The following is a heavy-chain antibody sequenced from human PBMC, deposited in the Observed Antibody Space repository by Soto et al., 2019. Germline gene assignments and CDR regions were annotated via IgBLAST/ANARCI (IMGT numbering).Heavy chain of an antibody. J-gene: IGHJ4*02. V-gene: IGHV4-31*03. CDR3: ARVVAVAASRSLDY. Sequence: TLSLPCTVYGGSIKSGGYYWSWIRQHTGKGLEWIGYISYSGSTYYNPSLKSRLTISADTSKNQFSLKLSSVTAADTAMYYCARVVAVAASRSLDYWGQGTLVTVSS. CDR2: ISYSGST. CDR1: GGSIKSGGYY. D-gene: IGHD6-19*01.